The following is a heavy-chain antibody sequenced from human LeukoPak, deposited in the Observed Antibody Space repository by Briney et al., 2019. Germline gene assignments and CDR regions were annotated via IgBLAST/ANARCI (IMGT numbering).Heavy chain of an antibody. CDR2: IYTSGST. D-gene: IGHD3-10*01. J-gene: IGHJ4*02. CDR1: GGSISSYY. Sequence: SETLSLTCTVSGGSISSYYWNWIRQPAGKGLEWIGRIYTSGSTNYNPSLKSRVTMSVDTSNNRFSLKLSSVTAADTAVYYCASDGAGRGYFDYWGQGTLVTVSS. CDR3: ASDGAGRGYFDY. V-gene: IGHV4-4*07.